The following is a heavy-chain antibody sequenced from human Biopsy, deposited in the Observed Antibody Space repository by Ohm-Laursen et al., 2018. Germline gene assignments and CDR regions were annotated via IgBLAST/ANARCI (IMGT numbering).Heavy chain of an antibody. CDR3: ARGLSSGWYGYFDV. V-gene: IGHV3-33*04. CDR2: IWYDGTNE. Sequence: SLRLSCSASGFTFGHYAMHWVRQAPGKGLEWISLIWYDGTNEDYADSVKGRFTISRDNSKNTLYLQINTLALEDTAFYYCARGLSSGWYGYFDVWGRGTLVTVSS. CDR1: GFTFGHYA. J-gene: IGHJ2*01. D-gene: IGHD6-19*01.